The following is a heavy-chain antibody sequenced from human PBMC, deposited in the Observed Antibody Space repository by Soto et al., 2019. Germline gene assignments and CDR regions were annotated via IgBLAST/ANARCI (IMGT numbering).Heavy chain of an antibody. CDR1: GFIFSNYG. D-gene: IGHD6-13*01. J-gene: IGHJ4*02. V-gene: IGHV3-30*03. CDR2: ISYDGSEK. Sequence: GGSLRLSCAASGFIFSNYGMHWVRQAPGKGLEWVTIISYDGSEKYYVDSVKGRFTISRDNAKNSLYLQMNSLRAEDTAVYYCARDWAAGADYWGQGTLVTVSS. CDR3: ARDWAAGADY.